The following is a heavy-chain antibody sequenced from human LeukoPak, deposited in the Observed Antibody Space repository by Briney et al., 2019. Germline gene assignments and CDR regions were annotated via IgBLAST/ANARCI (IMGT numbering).Heavy chain of an antibody. CDR1: GYTFTTQH. D-gene: IGHD6-13*01. CDR2: INPSGDST. V-gene: IGHV1-46*01. J-gene: IGHJ4*02. CDR3: ARVPQGSSWPYYFDY. Sequence: GASVKVSCKASGYTFTTQHMHWVRQAPGQGLEWMGIINPSGDSTIYARKFQGRVTITADRSTTTAYMELSSLRSEDTAVYYCARVPQGSSWPYYFDYWGQGTLVTVSS.